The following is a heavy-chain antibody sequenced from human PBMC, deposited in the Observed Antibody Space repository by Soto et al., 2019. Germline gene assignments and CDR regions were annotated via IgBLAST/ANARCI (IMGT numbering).Heavy chain of an antibody. CDR1: GYTFTSYA. J-gene: IGHJ6*03. V-gene: IGHV1-3*01. CDR3: ARDPLYCSSTSCYYYYYYMDV. D-gene: IGHD2-2*01. Sequence: GASVKVSCKASGYTFTSYAIHWVRQAPGQRLEWMGWINAGNGNTKYSQKFQGRVTITRDTSASTAYMGLSSLRSEDTAVYYCARDPLYCSSTSCYYYYYYMDVWGKRTTVTVSS. CDR2: INAGNGNT.